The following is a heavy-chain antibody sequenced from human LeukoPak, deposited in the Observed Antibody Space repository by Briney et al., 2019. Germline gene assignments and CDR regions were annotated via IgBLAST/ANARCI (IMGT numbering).Heavy chain of an antibody. V-gene: IGHV1-2*02. CDR1: GYTFTDFY. D-gene: IGHD1-1*01. Sequence: ASVKVSCKASGYTFTDFYIHWVRQAPGQGLEYVGCIPPKNGDTYSPQRFQGRVTMTRDTSISTAYMRLSSVRSDETDFYFCARVGVADERALAYWGQGTLVTVSS. CDR3: ARVGVADERALAY. J-gene: IGHJ4*02. CDR2: IPPKNGDT.